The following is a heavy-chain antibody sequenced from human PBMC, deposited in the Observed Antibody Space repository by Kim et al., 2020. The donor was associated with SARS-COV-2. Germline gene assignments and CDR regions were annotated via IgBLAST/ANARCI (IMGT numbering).Heavy chain of an antibody. D-gene: IGHD3-16*01. Sequence: TTYADSVKGRFTVSRDNARNTLYLKINSLIAEDTAVYYCARSALGGFFDLWGRGTLVAVSS. CDR3: ARSALGGFFDL. J-gene: IGHJ2*01. V-gene: IGHV3-74*01. CDR2: T.